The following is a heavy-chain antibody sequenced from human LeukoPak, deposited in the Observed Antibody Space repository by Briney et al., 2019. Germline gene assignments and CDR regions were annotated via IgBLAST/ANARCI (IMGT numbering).Heavy chain of an antibody. CDR2: INPDGSTT. J-gene: IGHJ4*02. Sequence: GGSLRLSCAASGFTFSNYWMHWVRQDPGKGLVWVSFINPDGSTTNYADSVKGRFTISRDNAKNALYLQMNSLRAEDTAVYYCAKDLHYGSADYWGQGTLVTVSS. CDR1: GFTFSNYW. V-gene: IGHV3-74*01. CDR3: AKDLHYGSADY. D-gene: IGHD3-10*01.